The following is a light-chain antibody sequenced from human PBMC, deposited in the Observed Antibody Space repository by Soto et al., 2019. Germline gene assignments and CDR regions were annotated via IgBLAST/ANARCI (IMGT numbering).Light chain of an antibody. V-gene: IGKV3-15*01. CDR1: QSVGSD. CDR2: GAS. CDR3: QQYNNWPFIT. J-gene: IGKJ5*01. Sequence: EIVMTQSPATLSVSPGERATLSCRASQSVGSDLAWYQQKPGQSPRLLIYGASSRATGIPVRFSGSGSGTEFTLTISSLQSEDFAVYYCQQYNNWPFITFGQGTRLEIK.